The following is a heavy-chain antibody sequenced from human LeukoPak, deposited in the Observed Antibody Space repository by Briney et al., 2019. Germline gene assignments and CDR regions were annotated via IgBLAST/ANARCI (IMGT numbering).Heavy chain of an antibody. CDR1: GFTFSSYG. Sequence: GGSLRLSCAASGFTFSSYGVHWVRQAPGKGLEWVAFIRYDGSNKYYADSVKGRFTISRDNSKNTLYLQMNSLRAEDTAVYYCAKDTKIAAAGRPVDYWGQGTLVTVSS. D-gene: IGHD6-13*01. CDR2: IRYDGSNK. V-gene: IGHV3-30*02. J-gene: IGHJ4*02. CDR3: AKDTKIAAAGRPVDY.